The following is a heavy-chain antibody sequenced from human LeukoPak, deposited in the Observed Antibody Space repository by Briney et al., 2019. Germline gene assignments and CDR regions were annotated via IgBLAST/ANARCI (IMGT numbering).Heavy chain of an antibody. D-gene: IGHD6-13*01. CDR3: ARQLVPISDYYYYYMDV. V-gene: IGHV1-8*03. CDR1: GYTFTGYY. Sequence: ASVKVSCKASGYTFTGYYMHWVRQAPGQGLEWMGWINPNSGNTGYAQKFQGRVTITRNTSISTAYMELSSLRSEDTAVYYCARQLVPISDYYYYYMDVWGKGTTVTVSS. CDR2: INPNSGNT. J-gene: IGHJ6*03.